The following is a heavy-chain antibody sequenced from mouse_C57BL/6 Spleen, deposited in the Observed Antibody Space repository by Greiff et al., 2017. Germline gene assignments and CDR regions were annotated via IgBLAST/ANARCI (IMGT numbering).Heavy chain of an antibody. V-gene: IGHV1-52*01. CDR3: ARERVTEVAWYFDV. D-gene: IGHD1-1*01. CDR2: IDPSDSET. Sequence: QVQLQQPGAELVRPGSSVKLSCKASGYTFTSYWMHWVKQRPIQGLEWIGNIDPSDSETHYNQKFKDKATLTVDKSSSTAYMQLSSLTSEDSAVYYCARERVTEVAWYFDVWGTGTTVTVSS. CDR1: GYTFTSYW. J-gene: IGHJ1*03.